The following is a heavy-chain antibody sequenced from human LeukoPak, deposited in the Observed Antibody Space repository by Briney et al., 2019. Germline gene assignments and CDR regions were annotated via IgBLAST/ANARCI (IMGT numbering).Heavy chain of an antibody. Sequence: SETLSLTCTVSGGSISSGSYYWSWIRQPAGKGLEWIGRIYTSGSTNYNPSLKSRVTISVDTSKNQFSLELSSVTAADTAVYYCAREHQGSGYTFDYWGQGTLVTVSS. V-gene: IGHV4-61*02. D-gene: IGHD3-22*01. CDR2: IYTSGST. J-gene: IGHJ4*02. CDR3: AREHQGSGYTFDY. CDR1: GGSISSGSYY.